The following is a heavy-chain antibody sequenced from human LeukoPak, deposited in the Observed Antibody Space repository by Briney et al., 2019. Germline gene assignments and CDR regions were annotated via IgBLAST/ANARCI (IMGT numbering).Heavy chain of an antibody. D-gene: IGHD2-2*01. CDR2: IIAYNGNT. Sequence: ASVKVSCNASGYTFTSYGISWVRQAPGQGLEWIGLIIAYNGNTNYAQKPQGRVTMTTDTSTSTDYMELRSMRSDDTAVYYCARDRLPNEDIVVVPTEWGQGTLVTVSS. CDR3: ARDRLPNEDIVVVPTE. CDR1: GYTFTSYG. V-gene: IGHV1-18*01. J-gene: IGHJ4*02.